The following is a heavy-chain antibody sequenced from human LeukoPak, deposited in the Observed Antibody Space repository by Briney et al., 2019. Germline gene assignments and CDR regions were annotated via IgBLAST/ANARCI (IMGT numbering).Heavy chain of an antibody. CDR2: IYHSGTT. Sequence: SETLSLTCAVSGYSISSASYWGWIRQPPGKGLEWIGSIYHSGTTYYNPSLKSRVTISVETSRNQFSLKVNSVTAADTAVYYCARAVERDYYDSSGCEYWGQGTLVTVSS. CDR3: ARAVERDYYDSSGCEY. D-gene: IGHD3-22*01. J-gene: IGHJ4*02. CDR1: GYSISSASY. V-gene: IGHV4-38-2*01.